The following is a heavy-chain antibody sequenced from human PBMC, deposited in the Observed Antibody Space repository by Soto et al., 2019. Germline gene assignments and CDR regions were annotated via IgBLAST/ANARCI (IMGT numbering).Heavy chain of an antibody. CDR1: GYTFTSYY. J-gene: IGHJ4*02. CDR3: ARDPQGYCSGGRCYFLDY. V-gene: IGHV1-46*01. D-gene: IGHD2-15*01. Sequence: QVQLVQSGAEVKKPGASVKVSCTASGYTFTSYYIHWVRQAPGQGPEWMGMINPSSSSTNYAQKFQGRVTMTRDTSPSTVHMDLSSLRSDDTAVYYCARDPQGYCSGGRCYFLDYWGQGTLVTVSS. CDR2: INPSSSST.